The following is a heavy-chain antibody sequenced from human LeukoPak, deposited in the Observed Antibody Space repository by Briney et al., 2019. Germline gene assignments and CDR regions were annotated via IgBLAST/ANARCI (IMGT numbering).Heavy chain of an antibody. J-gene: IGHJ4*02. CDR3: ARGPSVAAHLDY. CDR2: IYHHGAT. D-gene: IGHD5-12*01. CDR1: GGSISSNSW. Sequence: PSETLSLTGAVSGGSISSNSWWSWVRQPPGKGLEWIGEIYHHGATNYNPSLKSRVTLSVDKSKNQFSLELSSVTAADTAVYYCARGPSVAAHLDYWGQGTLVTVSS. V-gene: IGHV4-4*02.